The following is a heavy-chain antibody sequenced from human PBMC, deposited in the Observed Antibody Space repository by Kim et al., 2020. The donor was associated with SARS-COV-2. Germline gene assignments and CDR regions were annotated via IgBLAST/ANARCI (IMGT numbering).Heavy chain of an antibody. CDR1: GGSISSGGYY. CDR3: ARDFSRAPGAFDI. CDR2: IYYSGST. J-gene: IGHJ3*02. D-gene: IGHD2-2*01. V-gene: IGHV4-31*03. Sequence: SETLSLTCTVSGGSISSGGYYWSWIRQHPGKGLEWIGYIYYSGSTYYNSSLKSRVTISVDTSKNQFSLKLSSVTAADTAVYYCARDFSRAPGAFDIWGQGTMVTVSS.